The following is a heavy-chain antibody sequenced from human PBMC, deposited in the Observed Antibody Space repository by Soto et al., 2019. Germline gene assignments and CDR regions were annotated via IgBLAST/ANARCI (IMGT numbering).Heavy chain of an antibody. CDR2: INSDGSST. J-gene: IGHJ4*02. Sequence: EVQLVESGGDLVQPGGSLRLSCVTSGFTFSSYWMHWVRQAPGKGLVWVSRINSDGSSTDYADSVKGRFTISRDNAKNRLYLQMNSLSAAATAVYYCARCGGNSGAVIFWGQGTLVTVSS. D-gene: IGHD2-21*02. CDR1: GFTFSSYW. CDR3: ARCGGNSGAVIF. V-gene: IGHV3-74*01.